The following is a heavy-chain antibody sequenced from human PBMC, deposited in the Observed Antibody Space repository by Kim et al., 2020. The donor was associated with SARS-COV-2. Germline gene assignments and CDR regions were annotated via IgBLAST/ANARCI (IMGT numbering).Heavy chain of an antibody. CDR2: IYYSGST. CDR1: GGSISSYY. V-gene: IGHV4-59*01. CDR3: ARVNGASYSSGWYYYYYFMDV. J-gene: IGHJ6*03. D-gene: IGHD6-19*01. Sequence: SETLSLTCTVSGGSISSYYWSWIRQPPGKGLEWIGYIYYSGSTNYNPSLKSRVTISVDTSKNQFSLKLSSVTAADTAVYYCARVNGASYSSGWYYYYYFMDVWGKGTPVTVSS.